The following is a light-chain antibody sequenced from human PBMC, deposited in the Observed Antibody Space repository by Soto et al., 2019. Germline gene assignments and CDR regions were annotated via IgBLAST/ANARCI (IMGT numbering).Light chain of an antibody. CDR1: QGISTD. V-gene: IGKV1-9*01. Sequence: DIQLTQSPSFLSASVGDRVTITCRASQGISTDLAWYQQKPGKAPELLIYAASTLQSGVPSSFSGSGSGTEFTLTISSLQPEDFATYYCQQLNTYPLTFGGGTKVEIK. J-gene: IGKJ4*01. CDR2: AAS. CDR3: QQLNTYPLT.